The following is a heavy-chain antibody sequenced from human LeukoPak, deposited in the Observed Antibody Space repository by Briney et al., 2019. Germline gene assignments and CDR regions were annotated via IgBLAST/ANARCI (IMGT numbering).Heavy chain of an antibody. CDR1: GGTFSSYA. CDR3: ARGLPSSGLVY. V-gene: IGHV1-69*05. CDR2: IIPIFGTA. D-gene: IGHD6-19*01. J-gene: IGHJ4*02. Sequence: PVKVSCKASGGTFSSYAISWVRQAPGQGLEWMGRIIPIFGTANYAQKFQGRVAITTDESTSTAYMELSSLRSEDTAVYYCARGLPSSGLVYWGQGTLVTVSS.